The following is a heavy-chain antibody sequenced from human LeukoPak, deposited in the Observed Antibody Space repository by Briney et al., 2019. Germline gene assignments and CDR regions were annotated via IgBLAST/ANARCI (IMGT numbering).Heavy chain of an antibody. D-gene: IGHD4-11*01. CDR2: IYPGDSDT. V-gene: IGHV5-51*01. Sequence: GESLKISCKGSGSSFTIYWMAWVRQMPGKGLETMGIIYPGDSDTRYSPSFQGQVTISADKSINTAYLQWSSLKASDTAMYYCARFPGLTTVTLDYWGQGTLVTVS. J-gene: IGHJ4*02. CDR3: ARFPGLTTVTLDY. CDR1: GSSFTIYW.